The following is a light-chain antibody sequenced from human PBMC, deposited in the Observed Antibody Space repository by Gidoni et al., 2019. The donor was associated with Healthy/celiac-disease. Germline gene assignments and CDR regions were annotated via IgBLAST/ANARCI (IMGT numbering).Light chain of an antibody. V-gene: IGKV4-1*01. CDR1: QSVLYSSNNKNY. Sequence: DIVMTQSPDSLAVSLGERATINCKSSQSVLYSSNNKNYLAWYQQKPGQPPKLLIYWASTRESGVPDRFSGSGSGTDFTLTISSLQAEDVPVYYCQQYYSTPRTFXQXTKVXIK. CDR2: WAS. CDR3: QQYYSTPRT. J-gene: IGKJ1*01.